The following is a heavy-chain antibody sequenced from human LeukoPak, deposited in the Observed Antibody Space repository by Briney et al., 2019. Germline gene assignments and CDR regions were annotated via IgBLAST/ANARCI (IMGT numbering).Heavy chain of an antibody. CDR1: GFTFSSYW. J-gene: IGHJ3*02. CDR3: ARDSPDYGGKEPLVFAI. Sequence: GGSLRLSCAASGFTFSSYWMSWVRQAPGKGLEWVANIKQDGSEKYYVDSVKGRFTISRDNAKNSLYLQMNSLRAEDTAVYYCARDSPDYGGKEPLVFAIWGQGTMVTVSS. V-gene: IGHV3-7*01. CDR2: IKQDGSEK. D-gene: IGHD4-23*01.